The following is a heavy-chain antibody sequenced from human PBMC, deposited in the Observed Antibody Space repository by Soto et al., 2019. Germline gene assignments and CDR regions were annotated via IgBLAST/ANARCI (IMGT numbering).Heavy chain of an antibody. Sequence: PGGSLRLSCAASGFTFSSYAMSWVRQAPGKGLEWVSAISGSGGSTYYADSVKGRFTISRDNSKNTLYLQMNSLRAEDTAVYYCAKAAHSYYHDSSGYWVNWFDPWGQGTLVTVSS. D-gene: IGHD3-22*01. CDR3: AKAAHSYYHDSSGYWVNWFDP. V-gene: IGHV3-23*01. J-gene: IGHJ5*02. CDR1: GFTFSSYA. CDR2: ISGSGGST.